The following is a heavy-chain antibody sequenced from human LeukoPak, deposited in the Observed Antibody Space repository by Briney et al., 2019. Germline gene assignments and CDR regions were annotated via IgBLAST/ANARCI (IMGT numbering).Heavy chain of an antibody. CDR1: GFTFSTYL. Sequence: PGGSLRLSCVASGFTFSTYLMTWVRQAPGKGLEWVANIYQDGREKYYVDSVKGRFTISRDNAKNSLYLQMNSLRAEDTAVYYCASERPSSSWYDYWGQGTLVTVSS. CDR2: IYQDGREK. D-gene: IGHD6-13*01. V-gene: IGHV3-7*01. CDR3: ASERPSSSWYDY. J-gene: IGHJ4*02.